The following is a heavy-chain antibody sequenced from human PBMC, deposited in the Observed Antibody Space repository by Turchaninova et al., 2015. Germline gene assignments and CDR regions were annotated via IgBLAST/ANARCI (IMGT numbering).Heavy chain of an antibody. CDR3: ARSNSSGYSPFDY. Sequence: QVQLQESGPGLVQPSETLSLTSAASGYSISGGYHGGWLRQPPGKVLEWIGSIYHRGSTYDNPSLKSRVTISVDTSKNQFSLKLNSVTAADTAVYYCARSNSSGYSPFDYWGQGTLVTVSS. V-gene: IGHV4-38-2*01. J-gene: IGHJ4*02. CDR2: IYHRGST. D-gene: IGHD3-22*01. CDR1: GYSISGGYH.